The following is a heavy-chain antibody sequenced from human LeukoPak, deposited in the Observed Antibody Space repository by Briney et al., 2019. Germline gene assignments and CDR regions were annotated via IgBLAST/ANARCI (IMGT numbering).Heavy chain of an antibody. CDR3: ARGGTMIVMGPDY. J-gene: IGHJ4*02. CDR2: ISSNGGST. V-gene: IGHV3-64*01. D-gene: IGHD3-22*01. CDR1: GFTFSTYA. Sequence: GGSLRLPCAASGFTFSTYAMHWVRQAPGKGLEYVSAISSNGGSTYYANFVKGRFTISRDNSKNTLYLQMGSLRVEDMAVYYCARGGTMIVMGPDYWGQGTLVTVSS.